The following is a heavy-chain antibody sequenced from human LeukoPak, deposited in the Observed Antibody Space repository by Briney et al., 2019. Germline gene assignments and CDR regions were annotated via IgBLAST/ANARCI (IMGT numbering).Heavy chain of an antibody. V-gene: IGHV4-34*01. CDR3: ARGDGRGYGSRAYHYMDV. CDR1: GASLSDYY. D-gene: IGHD5-12*01. Sequence: SETLSLTCAVYGASLSDYYWSWIRQSPGKGLQWIGEVAHKGPTVYSPTLNRKYNPSLKSRVTISVDMSKDQFSLKLSSVTAADTAVYYCARGDGRGYGSRAYHYMDVWGKGTTVTVSS. CDR2: VAHKGPT. J-gene: IGHJ6*03.